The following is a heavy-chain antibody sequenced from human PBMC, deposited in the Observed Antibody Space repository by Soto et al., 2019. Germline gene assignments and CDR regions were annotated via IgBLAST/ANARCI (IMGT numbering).Heavy chain of an antibody. J-gene: IGHJ3*02. V-gene: IGHV3-9*01. CDR1: GFTFDDYA. CDR2: ISWNSGSI. Sequence: PGGSLRLSCAASGFTFDDYAMHWVRQAPGKDLEWVSGISWNSGSIGYADSVKGRFTISRDNAKNSLYLQMNSLRAEDTALYYCAKEMTSSPLGAFDIWGQGTMVTVSS. D-gene: IGHD2-21*02. CDR3: AKEMTSSPLGAFDI.